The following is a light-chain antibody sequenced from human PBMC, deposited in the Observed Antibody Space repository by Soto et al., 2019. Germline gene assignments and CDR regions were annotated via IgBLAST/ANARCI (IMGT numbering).Light chain of an antibody. J-gene: IGLJ1*01. Sequence: QSALTQPRSVSGSPGQSVTISCTGTSSDVGTSKYVSWYQQHPGKAPKLMIYDVTKRPSGVPDRFSGSKSGNTASLTISGLQAEDEADYHCCSYAGSYTGIFGTGTKLTVL. V-gene: IGLV2-11*01. CDR2: DVT. CDR1: SSDVGTSKY. CDR3: CSYAGSYTGI.